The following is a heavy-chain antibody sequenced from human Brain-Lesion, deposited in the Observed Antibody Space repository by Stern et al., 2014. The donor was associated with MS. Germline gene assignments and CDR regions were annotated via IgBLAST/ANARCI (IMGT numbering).Heavy chain of an antibody. V-gene: IGHV1-2*04. Sequence: VHLVESGAEVKKPGASVKVSCKASGYTFTGYYMHWVRQAPGQGLEWMGWIIPKSGGANYSQEFLGWVTLTRETSINTAFMELSRLRSDDTAVYYCATYYYDSTGYNDFWGQGTLVTVSS. J-gene: IGHJ4*02. CDR3: ATYYYDSTGYNDF. D-gene: IGHD3-22*01. CDR1: GYTFTGYY. CDR2: IIPKSGGA.